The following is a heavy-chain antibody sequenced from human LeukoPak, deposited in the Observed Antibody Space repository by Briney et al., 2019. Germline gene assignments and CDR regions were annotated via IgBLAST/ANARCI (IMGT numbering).Heavy chain of an antibody. D-gene: IGHD3-22*01. CDR3: ARNYYDSSGYYVPDY. J-gene: IGHJ4*02. CDR1: GGSFSGYY. Sequence: PSETLSLTCAVYGGSFSGYYWSWIRQPPGKGLEWIGYIYYSGSTYYNPSLKSRVTISVDTSKNQFSLKLSSVTAADTAVYYCARNYYDSSGYYVPDYWGQGTLVTVSS. V-gene: IGHV4-34*09. CDR2: IYYSGST.